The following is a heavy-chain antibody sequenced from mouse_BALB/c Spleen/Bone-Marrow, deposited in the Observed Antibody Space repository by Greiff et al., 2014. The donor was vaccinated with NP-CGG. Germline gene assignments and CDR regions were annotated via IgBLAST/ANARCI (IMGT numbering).Heavy chain of an antibody. Sequence: QVQLKDSGPQLVRPGASVKISCKASGYSFTSYWMHWVKQRPGQGLEWIGMIDPSDSETRLNQKLKDKATLTVDKSSSTAYTQLSSPTSEDSAVYYCASPSDGNPFAYWGQGTLVTVSA. D-gene: IGHD2-1*01. CDR3: ASPSDGNPFAY. V-gene: IGHV1S126*01. CDR2: IDPSDSET. CDR1: GYSFTSYW. J-gene: IGHJ3*01.